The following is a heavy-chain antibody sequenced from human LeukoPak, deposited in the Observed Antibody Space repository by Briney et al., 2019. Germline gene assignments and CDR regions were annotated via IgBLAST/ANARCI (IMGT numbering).Heavy chain of an antibody. CDR3: ARVEFGGRPTRMYYFDY. D-gene: IGHD2-15*01. Sequence: GGSLRLSCAASGFTVSSNYMSWVRQAPGKGLEWVSVIYSGGSTYYADSVKGRFTISRDNSKNTLYLQMNSLRAEDTAVYYCARVEFGGRPTRMYYFDYWGQGTLVTVSS. J-gene: IGHJ4*02. CDR1: GFTVSSNY. V-gene: IGHV3-53*01. CDR2: IYSGGST.